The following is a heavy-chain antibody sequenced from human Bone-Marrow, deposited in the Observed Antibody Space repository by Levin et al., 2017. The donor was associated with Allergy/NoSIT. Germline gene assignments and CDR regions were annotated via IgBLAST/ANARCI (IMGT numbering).Heavy chain of an antibody. CDR1: GFTFSSYA. V-gene: IGHV3-23*01. D-gene: IGHD3-10*01. CDR3: AKHSDVFTMLWGPWGDSMDV. Sequence: GESLKISCAASGFTFSSYAMTWVRQAPGRGLEWVSAISPSGSSRNYADSVKGRFTISRDNSRNTLYLQMNSLRAEDSAVYYCAKHSDVFTMLWGPWGDSMDVWGQGTTVAVSS. J-gene: IGHJ6*02. CDR2: ISPSGSSR.